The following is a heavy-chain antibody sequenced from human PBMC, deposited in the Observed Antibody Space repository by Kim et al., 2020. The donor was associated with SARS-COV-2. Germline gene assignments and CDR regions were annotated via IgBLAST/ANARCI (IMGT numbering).Heavy chain of an antibody. CDR3: ARPFVEVVTAINAFDI. J-gene: IGHJ3*02. D-gene: IGHD2-21*02. CDR1: GFTFSSYS. V-gene: IGHV3-21*01. Sequence: GGSLRLSCAASGFTFSSYSMNWVRQAPGKGLEWVSSISSSSSYIYYADSVKGRFTISRDNAKNSLYLQMNSLRAEDTAVYYCARPFVEVVTAINAFDIWGQGTMVTVSS. CDR2: ISSSSSYI.